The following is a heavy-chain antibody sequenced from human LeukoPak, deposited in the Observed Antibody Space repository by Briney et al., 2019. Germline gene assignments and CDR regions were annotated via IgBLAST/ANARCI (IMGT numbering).Heavy chain of an antibody. V-gene: IGHV1-8*01. Sequence: GASVKVSCKASGDTFTTYGINWVRDATGQGLEWMGWMNPNSGNTGSVQKFQGRVAMTRNTSISTAYMELSSLRSEDLAVYYCVRQKLELRDYYYMDVWGKGTTVTVSS. J-gene: IGHJ6*03. CDR2: MNPNSGNT. CDR3: VRQKLELRDYYYMDV. CDR1: GDTFTTYG. D-gene: IGHD1-7*01.